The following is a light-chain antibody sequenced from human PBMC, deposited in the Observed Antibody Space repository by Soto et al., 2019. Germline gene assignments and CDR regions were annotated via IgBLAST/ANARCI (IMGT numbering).Light chain of an antibody. CDR3: QSYDSSLSGYV. V-gene: IGLV1-40*01. CDR2: ANS. Sequence: QSVLTQPPSVSGAPGQRVTISCTGSSSNIGAGYDVHWYQQLPGTAPQLLIYANSNRPSGVPGRFSGSKSGASASLAITGLQAEDEADYYCQSYDSSLSGYVFGSGSKVT. CDR1: SSNIGAGYD. J-gene: IGLJ1*01.